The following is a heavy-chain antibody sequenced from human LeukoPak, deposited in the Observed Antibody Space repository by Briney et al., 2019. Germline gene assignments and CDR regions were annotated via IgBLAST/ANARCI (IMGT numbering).Heavy chain of an antibody. D-gene: IGHD2-21*01. Sequence: GSLRLSCAASGFTFSSYAMSWIRQPPGKGLECIGYIYYSGSTNYNPSLKSRVTISVDTSKNQFSLKLSSVTAADTAVYYCARRIGNWFDPWGQGTLVTVSS. CDR2: IYYSGST. J-gene: IGHJ5*02. CDR3: ARRIGNWFDP. CDR1: GFTFSSYA. V-gene: IGHV4-59*08.